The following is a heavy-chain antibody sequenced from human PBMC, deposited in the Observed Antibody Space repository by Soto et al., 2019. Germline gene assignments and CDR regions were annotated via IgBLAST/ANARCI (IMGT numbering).Heavy chain of an antibody. V-gene: IGHV4-59*01. D-gene: IGHD2-15*01. CDR1: GGSISSYY. Sequence: SETLSLTCTVSGGSISSYYWSWIRQPPGKGLEWIGYIYYSGSTNYNPSLKSRVTISVDTSKNQFSLKLSSVTAADTAVYYCARGVVVARTLGDAFDIWDQGTMVTVSS. CDR3: ARGVVVARTLGDAFDI. J-gene: IGHJ3*02. CDR2: IYYSGST.